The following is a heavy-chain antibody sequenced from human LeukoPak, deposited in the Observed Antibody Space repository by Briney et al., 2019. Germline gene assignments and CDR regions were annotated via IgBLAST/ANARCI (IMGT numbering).Heavy chain of an antibody. Sequence: PGGSLRLSCAASGFTFSSYAMSWVRQAPGKGLEWVSVIYSSGSTYYADSVKGRFTISRDNSKSTLYLQMNSLRAEDTAVYYCARVTGSRGAFDIWGQGTMVTVSS. D-gene: IGHD6-19*01. CDR3: ARVTGSRGAFDI. V-gene: IGHV3-53*01. CDR2: IYSSGST. J-gene: IGHJ3*02. CDR1: GFTFSSYA.